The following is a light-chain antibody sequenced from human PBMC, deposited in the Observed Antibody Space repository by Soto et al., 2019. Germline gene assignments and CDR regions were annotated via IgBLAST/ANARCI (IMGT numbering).Light chain of an antibody. CDR2: DVS. CDR3: SSYTSSSTLVV. J-gene: IGLJ2*01. V-gene: IGLV2-14*01. Sequence: QSALTQPASVSGSPGQSITISCTGTSSDDGGYNYVSWYQQHPGKAPKLMIYDVSNRPSGVSNRFSGSKSGNTASLTISGLQADDEADYYCSSYTSSSTLVVFGGGTKLTVL. CDR1: SSDDGGYNY.